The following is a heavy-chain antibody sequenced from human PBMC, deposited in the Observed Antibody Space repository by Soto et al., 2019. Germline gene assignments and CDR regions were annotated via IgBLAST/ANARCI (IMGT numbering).Heavy chain of an antibody. Sequence: GALRLSCAASGFTFSGYSMNWVRQAPGKGLEWVSSISSSSSYIYYADSVKGRFTISRDNAKNSLYLQMNSLRAEDTAVYYCARDYYYDSSGYYAGFDYWGQGTLVTVSS. V-gene: IGHV3-21*01. J-gene: IGHJ4*02. CDR1: GFTFSGYS. CDR2: ISSSSSYI. D-gene: IGHD3-22*01. CDR3: ARDYYYDSSGYYAGFDY.